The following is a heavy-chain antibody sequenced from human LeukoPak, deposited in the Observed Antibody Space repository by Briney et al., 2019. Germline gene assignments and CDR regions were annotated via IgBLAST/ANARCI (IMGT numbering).Heavy chain of an antibody. D-gene: IGHD6-19*01. V-gene: IGHV3-74*01. Sequence: GGSLRLSCAASGFSFSNYWMHWVRQAQGKGLVWVSRINSDGSSTTYADSVKGRFTISRDNAKNTLYLQMNGLRAEDTAVYYCARGLAVAGSSWFDPWGQGTLVSVSS. CDR3: ARGLAVAGSSWFDP. CDR2: INSDGSST. J-gene: IGHJ5*02. CDR1: GFSFSNYW.